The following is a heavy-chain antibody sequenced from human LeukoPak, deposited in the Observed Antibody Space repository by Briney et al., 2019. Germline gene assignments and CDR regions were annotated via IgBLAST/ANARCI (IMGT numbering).Heavy chain of an antibody. CDR2: INHSGST. Sequence: PSETLSLTCAVYGGSFSGYYWSWIRQPPGKGLEWIGEINHSGSTNYNPSLKSRVAISVDTSKNQFSLKLSSVTAADTAVYYCARGFNWFDPWGQGTLVTVSS. V-gene: IGHV4-34*01. CDR3: ARGFNWFDP. J-gene: IGHJ5*02. CDR1: GGSFSGYY.